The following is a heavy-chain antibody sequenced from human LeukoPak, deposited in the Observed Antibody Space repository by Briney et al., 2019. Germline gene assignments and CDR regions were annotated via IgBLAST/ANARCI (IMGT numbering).Heavy chain of an antibody. J-gene: IGHJ6*03. CDR3: ARDTPNYYYYMDV. CDR1: GGSISSGSYY. CDR2: IYTSGST. Sequence: PSQTLFLTCTVSGGSISSGSYYWSWIRQPAGKGLEWIGRIYTSGSTNYNPSLKSRVTISVDTSKDQSSLKLSSVTAADTAVYYCARDTPNYYYYMDVWGKGTTVTVSS. V-gene: IGHV4-61*02.